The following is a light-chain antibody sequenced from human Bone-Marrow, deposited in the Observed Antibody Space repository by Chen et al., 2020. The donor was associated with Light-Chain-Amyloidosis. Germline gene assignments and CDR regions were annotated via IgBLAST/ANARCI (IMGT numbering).Light chain of an antibody. J-gene: IGKJ4*01. CDR2: DAS. V-gene: IGKV3-11*01. Sequence: EIVLTQSPATLSLSPGERATRSCRASQSVSTYLAWYQQKPGQAPRLLIYDASNRATVIPASFSGSGSGTDFTLTISSLEPGDFAVYYCQHCSSSRITFGGGTKVEIK. CDR1: QSVSTY. CDR3: QHCSSSRIT.